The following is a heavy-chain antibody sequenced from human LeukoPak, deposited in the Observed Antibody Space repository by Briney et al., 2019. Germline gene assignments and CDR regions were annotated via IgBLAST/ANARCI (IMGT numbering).Heavy chain of an antibody. J-gene: IGHJ3*02. D-gene: IGHD2-2*01. V-gene: IGHV6-1*01. CDR2: TYYRSKWYN. CDR3: ARDLCSSTSCYRAFDI. CDR1: GDSVSSNSAA. Sequence: PSQTLSLTCAISGDSVSSNSAAWNWIRQSPSRGLEWLGRTYYRSKWYNDYAVSVKSRITINPDTSKNQFSLQLNSVTPEDTAVYYCARDLCSSTSCYRAFDIWGQGTMVTVSS.